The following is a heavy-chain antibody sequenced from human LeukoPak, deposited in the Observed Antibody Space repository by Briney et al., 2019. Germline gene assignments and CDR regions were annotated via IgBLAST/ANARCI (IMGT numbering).Heavy chain of an antibody. CDR2: MNHAGGT. CDR3: ARAQGRLVPPAY. J-gene: IGHJ4*02. V-gene: IGHV4-34*01. CDR1: GGSFSGYY. Sequence: SETLSLTCAVHGGSFSGYYWSWIRQPPGKGLEWIGEMNHAGGTNYNPSLKSRVTISADTSKKQFSLKLSSVTAADTAVYYCARAQGRLVPPAYWGQGTPVTVSS. D-gene: IGHD3-10*01.